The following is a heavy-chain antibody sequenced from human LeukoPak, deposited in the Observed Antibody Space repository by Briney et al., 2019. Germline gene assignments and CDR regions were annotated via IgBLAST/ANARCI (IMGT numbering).Heavy chain of an antibody. CDR1: GFTFSDYY. Sequence: GGSLRLSCAASGFTFSDYYMSWICQAQGKGLEWVSYISSSGSTIYYADSVKGRFTISRDNAKNSLYLQMNSLRAEDTAVYYCAREVVPAAGMEPYFDYWGQGTLVTVSS. CDR2: ISSSGSTI. CDR3: AREVVPAAGMEPYFDY. D-gene: IGHD2-2*01. J-gene: IGHJ4*02. V-gene: IGHV3-11*04.